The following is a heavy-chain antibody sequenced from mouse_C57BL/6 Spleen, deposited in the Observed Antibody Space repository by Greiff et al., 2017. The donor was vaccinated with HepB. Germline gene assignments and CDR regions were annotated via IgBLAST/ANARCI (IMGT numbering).Heavy chain of an antibody. V-gene: IGHV7-3*01. CDR2: IRNKANGYTT. J-gene: IGHJ2*01. CDR3: ARSTVGTYYFDY. Sequence: EVQVVESGGGLVQPGGSLSLSCAASGFTFTDYYMSWVRQPPGKALEWLGFIRNKANGYTTEYSASVKGRFTISRDNSQSILYLQMNALRAEDSATYYCARSTVGTYYFDYWGQGTTLTVSS. D-gene: IGHD3-3*01. CDR1: GFTFTDYY.